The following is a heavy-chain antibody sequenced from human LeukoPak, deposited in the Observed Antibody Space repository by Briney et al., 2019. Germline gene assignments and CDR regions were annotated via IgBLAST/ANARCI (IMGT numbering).Heavy chain of an antibody. J-gene: IGHJ6*03. Sequence: PSETLSLTCTVSGGSISSSSYYWGWIRQPPGKGLEWIGSIYYSGSTYYNPSLKSRVTISVDTSKNQFSLKLSSVTAADTAVYYCASLGYSYPYVDYYYMDVWGKGTTVTVSS. CDR1: GGSISSSSYY. V-gene: IGHV4-39*07. D-gene: IGHD5-18*01. CDR2: IYYSGST. CDR3: ASLGYSYPYVDYYYMDV.